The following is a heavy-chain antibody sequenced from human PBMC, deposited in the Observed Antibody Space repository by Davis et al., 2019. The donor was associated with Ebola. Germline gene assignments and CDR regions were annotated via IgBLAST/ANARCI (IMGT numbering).Heavy chain of an antibody. V-gene: IGHV3-21*01. CDR2: ISSSSSYI. J-gene: IGHJ4*02. D-gene: IGHD3-10*01. CDR3: ARSLWVWFGELFPPFDY. CDR1: GFTFSSYS. Sequence: GESLKISCAASGFTFSSYSMNWVRQAPGKGLEWVSSISSSSSYIYYADSVKGRFTISRDNAKNSLYLQMNSLRAEDTAVYYCARSLWVWFGELFPPFDYWGQGTLVTVSS.